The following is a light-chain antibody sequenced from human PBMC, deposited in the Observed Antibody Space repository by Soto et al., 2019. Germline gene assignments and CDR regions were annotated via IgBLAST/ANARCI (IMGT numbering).Light chain of an antibody. CDR3: QQRDNWPWT. Sequence: EIVLTQSPATLSLSPGERATLSCRASQSIRSNLAWYEHKPGEAPRLLIYDASSRATGIPGRFSGSGSGTDFTLTISSLEPEDFAVYYCQQRDNWPWTFGQGAKVEIK. CDR1: QSIRSN. V-gene: IGKV3-11*01. CDR2: DAS. J-gene: IGKJ1*01.